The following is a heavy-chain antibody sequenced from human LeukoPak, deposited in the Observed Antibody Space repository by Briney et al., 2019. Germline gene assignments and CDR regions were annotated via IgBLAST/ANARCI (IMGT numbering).Heavy chain of an antibody. CDR3: ARNRGGAAAFDWFDP. CDR2: IYTSGST. V-gene: IGHV4-4*07. D-gene: IGHD6-13*01. J-gene: IGHJ5*02. CDR1: DGSISSYY. Sequence: SETLSLTCTVSDGSISSYYWSWIRQPAGKGLEWIGRIYTSGSTNYNPSLKSRVTISVDTSKNQFSLKLSSVTAADTAVYYCARNRGGAAAFDWFDPWGQGTLVTVSS.